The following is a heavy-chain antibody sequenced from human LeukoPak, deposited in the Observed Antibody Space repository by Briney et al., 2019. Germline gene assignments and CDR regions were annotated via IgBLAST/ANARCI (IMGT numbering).Heavy chain of an antibody. D-gene: IGHD5-18*01. CDR1: GFTFSDYY. J-gene: IGHJ4*02. V-gene: IGHV3-11*01. CDR2: ISSSGSTI. Sequence: GGSLRLSCAASGFTFSDYYMSWIRQAPGKGLEWVSYISSSGSTIYYADSVKGRFTISRDNAKGLVYLQMNSLRADDTAVYYCARALYTYGYAYWGQGTLVTVSS. CDR3: ARALYTYGYAY.